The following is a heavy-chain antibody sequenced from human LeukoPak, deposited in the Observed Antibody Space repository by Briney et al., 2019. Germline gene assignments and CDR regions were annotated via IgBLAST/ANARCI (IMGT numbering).Heavy chain of an antibody. Sequence: GRSLRLSCAASGFTFSSYGMHWVRQAPGKGLEWVAIISNDGSRKYYAHSVEGRFTISRDNSKNTLYLQMDSLRAEDTAVYYCARDRAWNYFDYWGQGTLVTVSS. CDR2: ISNDGSRK. V-gene: IGHV3-30*03. D-gene: IGHD3-3*01. CDR3: ARDRAWNYFDY. CDR1: GFTFSSYG. J-gene: IGHJ4*02.